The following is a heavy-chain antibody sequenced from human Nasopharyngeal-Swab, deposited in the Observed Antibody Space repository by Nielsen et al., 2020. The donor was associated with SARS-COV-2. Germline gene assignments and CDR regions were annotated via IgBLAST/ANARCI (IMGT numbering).Heavy chain of an antibody. CDR2: ISSSSYI. CDR1: GFTFSSYS. V-gene: IGHV3-21*01. CDR3: ARSQGERRAGAFDI. J-gene: IGHJ3*02. D-gene: IGHD1-1*01. Sequence: GESLKISCAASGFTFSSYSMNWVRQAPGKGLEWVSSISSSSYIYYADSVKGRFTISRDNAKNSLYLRMNSLRAEDTAVYYCARSQGERRAGAFDIWGQGTMVTVSS.